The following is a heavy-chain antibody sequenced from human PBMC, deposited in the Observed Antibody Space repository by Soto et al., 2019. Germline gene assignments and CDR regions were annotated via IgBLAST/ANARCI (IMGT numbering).Heavy chain of an antibody. CDR2: ITASRGTT. J-gene: IGHJ3*02. V-gene: IGHV3-23*01. D-gene: IGHD1-7*01. Sequence: EVKLLESGGGLVQPGGSLRLSCAASGFTFNTYSMSWVRQAPGKGLEWVAHITASRGTTYYADSVKGRFTISRDTSRNTLYLQMSGLRAEDTVLYYCAKCMQAYWNYDAHHIWGQGTMVTVSS. CDR1: GFTFNTYS. CDR3: AKCMQAYWNYDAHHI.